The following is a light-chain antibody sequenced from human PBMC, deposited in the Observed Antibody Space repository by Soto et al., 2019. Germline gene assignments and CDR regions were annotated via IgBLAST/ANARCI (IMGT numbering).Light chain of an antibody. CDR2: DAS. Sequence: ESVLTQSPATLSLSPGERATLSCRASQSVSSYLAWYQQKPGQAPRLLIYDASNRATGIPARFSGSGSGTDFNLTISSLEPEDFAVYYCQQRSNWPLTFGGGTKVDIK. J-gene: IGKJ4*01. CDR3: QQRSNWPLT. CDR1: QSVSSY. V-gene: IGKV3-11*01.